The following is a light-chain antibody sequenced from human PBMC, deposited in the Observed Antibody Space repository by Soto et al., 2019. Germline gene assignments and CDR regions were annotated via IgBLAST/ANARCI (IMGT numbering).Light chain of an antibody. CDR1: SSDVGGYNY. V-gene: IGLV2-14*01. J-gene: IGLJ1*01. CDR3: SSYASRRTRV. Sequence: QSVLTQPASVSGSPGQSITISCTGTSSDVGGYNYVSWYQQHPGKAPKLMIYEVSNRPSGVSNRFSGSKSGNTAPLTISGLQAEDEADYYCSSYASRRTRVFGTGTKV. CDR2: EVS.